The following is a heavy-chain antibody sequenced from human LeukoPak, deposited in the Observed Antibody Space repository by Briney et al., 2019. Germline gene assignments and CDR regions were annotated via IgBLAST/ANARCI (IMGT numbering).Heavy chain of an antibody. CDR3: ARVHYSGTYFSQNYFDY. V-gene: IGHV1-8*01. CDR1: GYTFTSYD. D-gene: IGHD1-26*01. Sequence: ASVKVSCKASGYTFTSYDISWVRQATGQGLEWMRRMNPNSGNTDYAQKFQGRVTMTRNTSISTAYMELSSLRSDDTAVYYCARVHYSGTYFSQNYFDYWGQGTLATVSS. CDR2: MNPNSGNT. J-gene: IGHJ4*02.